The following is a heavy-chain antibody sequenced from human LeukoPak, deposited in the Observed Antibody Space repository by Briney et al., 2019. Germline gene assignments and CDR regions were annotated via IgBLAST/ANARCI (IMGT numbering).Heavy chain of an antibody. CDR2: IYPGDSDT. D-gene: IGHD4-23*01. CDR1: GCTFITYW. Sequence: GESLKISCKASGCTFITYWIGWVRQMPGKGLEWMGIIYPGDSDTRYSPSFQGQVTISADKSISTAYLHWSSLKASDTAIYYCARPDDYGGKPAAFDIWGQGTLVTVSS. CDR3: ARPDDYGGKPAAFDI. V-gene: IGHV5-51*01. J-gene: IGHJ3*02.